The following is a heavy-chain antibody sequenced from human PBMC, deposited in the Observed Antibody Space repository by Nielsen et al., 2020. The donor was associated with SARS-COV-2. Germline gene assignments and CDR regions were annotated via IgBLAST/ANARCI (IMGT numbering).Heavy chain of an antibody. Sequence: SVNVSCKASRYSFASHSMHWVRQAPGQRLEWMGWINAGNGNTRYSQKFQGRVTITRDTSASTAYMELSSLRSEDTAVYYCARHLRGYIDYWGQGILVTVSS. CDR1: RYSFASHS. J-gene: IGHJ4*02. CDR2: INAGNGNT. V-gene: IGHV1-3*01. CDR3: ARHLRGYIDY.